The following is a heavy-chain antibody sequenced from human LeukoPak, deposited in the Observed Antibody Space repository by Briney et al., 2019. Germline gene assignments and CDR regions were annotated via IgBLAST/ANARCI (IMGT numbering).Heavy chain of an antibody. CDR2: IYYSGST. J-gene: IGHJ6*03. V-gene: IGHV4-39*07. D-gene: IGHD4-11*01. CDR3: ARVSPYSNYVYYMDV. CDR1: GGSISSSSYY. Sequence: SETLSLTCTVSGGSISSSSYYWGWIRQPPGKGLEWIGSIYYSGSTNYNPSLKSRVTISVDTSKNQFSLKLSSVTAADTAVYYCARVSPYSNYVYYMDVWGKGTTVTVSS.